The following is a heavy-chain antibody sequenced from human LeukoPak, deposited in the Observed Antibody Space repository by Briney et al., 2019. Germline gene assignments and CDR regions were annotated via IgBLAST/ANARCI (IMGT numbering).Heavy chain of an antibody. Sequence: SVKVSCKASGGTFRSYAISWARQAPGQGLEWMGGIIPIFGTINYAQKFQGRVTITTDESTSTAYMELSSLRSEDTAVYYCARSPLVAVAGTREYYYYYMDVWGKGTTVTVSS. D-gene: IGHD6-19*01. CDR2: IIPIFGTI. CDR1: GGTFRSYA. CDR3: ARSPLVAVAGTREYYYYYMDV. J-gene: IGHJ6*03. V-gene: IGHV1-69*05.